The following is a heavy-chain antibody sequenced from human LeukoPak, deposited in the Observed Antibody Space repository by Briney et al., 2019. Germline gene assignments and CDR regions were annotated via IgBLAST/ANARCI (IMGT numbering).Heavy chain of an antibody. CDR2: IYYSGNS. CDR1: GGSISSSGFY. J-gene: IGHJ4*02. V-gene: IGHV4-39*07. Sequence: KPSETLSLTCSVSGGSISSSGFYWGWIRQPPGKGLEWIGSIYYSGNSYYNPSLKSRVTISLDTSKNQFSLKLSSVTAADTAVYYCAREPDIVVVVPANHYFDYWGQGTLVTVSS. CDR3: AREPDIVVVVPANHYFDY. D-gene: IGHD2-15*01.